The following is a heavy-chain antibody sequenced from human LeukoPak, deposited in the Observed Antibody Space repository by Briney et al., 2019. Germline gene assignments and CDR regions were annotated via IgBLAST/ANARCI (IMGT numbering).Heavy chain of an antibody. Sequence: ASVKVSCKASGYTVASYGINWVRQAPGQGLEWMGWISAYNGNTNYAQKLQGRVTMTTDTSTSTAYMALRSLRSDDTAVYYCARKATYYYDSSGYFPPQEYFDYWGQGTLVTVSS. V-gene: IGHV1-18*01. J-gene: IGHJ4*02. CDR1: GYTVASYG. CDR3: ARKATYYYDSSGYFPPQEYFDY. CDR2: ISAYNGNT. D-gene: IGHD3-22*01.